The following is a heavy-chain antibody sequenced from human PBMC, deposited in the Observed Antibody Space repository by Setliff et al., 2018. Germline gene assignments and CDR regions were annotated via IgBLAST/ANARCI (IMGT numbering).Heavy chain of an antibody. V-gene: IGHV3-30*04. CDR3: EGSSGGNYEAYFDY. J-gene: IGHJ4*02. CDR1: GFLYSNNA. Sequence: GGSLRLSCAASGFLYSNNAFHWVRQTPGKGLEWVAVISYDGTITHYVDSVKGRFSISRDNSQNTLYLQMNSLSPEDTALYSCEGSSGGNYEAYFDYWGQGTLVTVSS. D-gene: IGHD2-15*01. CDR2: ISYDGTIT.